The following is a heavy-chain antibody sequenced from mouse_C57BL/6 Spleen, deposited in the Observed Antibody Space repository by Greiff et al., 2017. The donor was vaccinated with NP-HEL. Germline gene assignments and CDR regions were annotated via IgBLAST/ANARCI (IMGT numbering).Heavy chain of an antibody. CDR2: ISSGSSTI. Sequence: EVQGVESGGGLVKPGGSLKLSCAASGFTFSDYGMHWVRQAPEKGLEWVAYISSGSSTIYYADTVKGRFTISRDNAKNTLFLQMTSLRSEDTAMYYCARKAHSYGSSFGYWGQGTTLTVSS. D-gene: IGHD1-1*01. CDR3: ARKAHSYGSSFGY. V-gene: IGHV5-17*01. J-gene: IGHJ2*01. CDR1: GFTFSDYG.